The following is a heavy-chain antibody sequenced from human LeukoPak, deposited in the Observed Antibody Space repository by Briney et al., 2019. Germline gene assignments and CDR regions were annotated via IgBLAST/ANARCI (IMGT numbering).Heavy chain of an antibody. CDR1: GGTFISYA. CDR2: IIPIFGTA. D-gene: IGHD5-12*01. Sequence: SVKVSCKASGGTFISYAISWVRQAPGQGLEWMGGIIPIFGTANYAQKFQGRVTMTRDMSTSTVYMELSSLRSEDTAVYYCAREGATTSFDYWGQGTLVTVSS. CDR3: AREGATTSFDY. V-gene: IGHV1-69*05. J-gene: IGHJ4*02.